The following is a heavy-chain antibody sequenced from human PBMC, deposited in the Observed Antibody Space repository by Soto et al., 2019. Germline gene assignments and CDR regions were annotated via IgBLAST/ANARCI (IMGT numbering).Heavy chain of an antibody. Sequence: QVQLQESGPGLVKPSQTLSLTCTVSGGSISSGGYYWSWIRQHPGKGLEWIGYIYYSGSTYYNPSLKSRVTISVDPSKNQFSLKLSSVTAADTAVYSCARGFTVTTFDYWGQGTLVTVSS. CDR3: ARGFTVTTFDY. CDR2: IYYSGST. CDR1: GGSISSGGYY. V-gene: IGHV4-31*03. D-gene: IGHD4-17*01. J-gene: IGHJ4*02.